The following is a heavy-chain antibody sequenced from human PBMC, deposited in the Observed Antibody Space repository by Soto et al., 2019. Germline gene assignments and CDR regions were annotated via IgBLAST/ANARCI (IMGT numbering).Heavy chain of an antibody. CDR3: AGEIASGY. V-gene: IGHV3-30*03. CDR2: ISRDGSVK. Sequence: QVQLVESGGGVVQPGTSLRLSCVASGFTFSTSGMHWFRQAPGKGLEWVAVISRDGSVKYYADSVKGRFTISRDPSKNTVYLQMISLRAEDTAVYSCAGEIASGYWGQGTLVTVSS. J-gene: IGHJ4*02. D-gene: IGHD2-21*01. CDR1: GFTFSTSG.